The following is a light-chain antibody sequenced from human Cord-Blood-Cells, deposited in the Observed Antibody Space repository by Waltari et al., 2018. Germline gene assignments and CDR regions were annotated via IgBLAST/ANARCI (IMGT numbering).Light chain of an antibody. CDR3: CSYAGSSTYVV. Sequence: QSALTQPASVSGSPGQSITISCPGTSWAVGRYTFVCLYQQHPGKAPKLMIYEGSKRPSGVSNRFSGSKSGNTASLTISGLQAEDEADYYCCSYAGSSTYVVFGGGTKLTVL. CDR1: SWAVGRYTF. V-gene: IGLV2-23*01. CDR2: EGS. J-gene: IGLJ2*01.